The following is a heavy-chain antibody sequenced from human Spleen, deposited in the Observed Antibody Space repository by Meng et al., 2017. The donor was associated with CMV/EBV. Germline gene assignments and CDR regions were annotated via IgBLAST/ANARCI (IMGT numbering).Heavy chain of an antibody. Sequence: GGSLRLSCAASGFTFDDYAMHWVRQAPGKGLEWVSLISWDGGSTYYADSVKGRFTISRDNAKNSLYLQMNSLRAEDTAVYYCARDRDYGMDVWGQGTTVTVSS. CDR2: ISWDGGST. V-gene: IGHV3-43D*03. J-gene: IGHJ6*02. CDR1: GFTFDDYA. CDR3: ARDRDYGMDV.